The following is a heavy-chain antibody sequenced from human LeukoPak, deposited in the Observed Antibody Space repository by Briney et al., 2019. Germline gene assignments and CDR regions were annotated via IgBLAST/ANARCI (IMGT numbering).Heavy chain of an antibody. CDR2: ISGRGGST. CDR1: GFTFNNYA. D-gene: IGHD3-22*01. V-gene: IGHV3-23*01. CDR3: AKGTSITMIVVVIDY. J-gene: IGHJ4*02. Sequence: PGGSLRLSCAASGFTFNNYAMSWFRQAPGKGLEWVSAISGRGGSTYYAGCVKGRFTISRDNSKNKLYLKMNSLRAEDTAVYYCAKGTSITMIVVVIDYWGQGTLVTVSS.